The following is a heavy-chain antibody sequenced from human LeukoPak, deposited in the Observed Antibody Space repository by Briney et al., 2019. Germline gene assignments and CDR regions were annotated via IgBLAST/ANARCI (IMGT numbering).Heavy chain of an antibody. CDR1: GGSFSGYY. Sequence: PSETLSLTCAVYGGSFSGYYWSWIRQPPGKGLEWIGEINHSGSTNYNPSLKSRVTISVDTSKNQFSLKLSSVTAADTAVYYCAREAIVEYYSDYWGQGTLVTVSS. CDR3: AREAIVEYYSDY. V-gene: IGHV4-34*01. J-gene: IGHJ4*02. CDR2: INHSGST. D-gene: IGHD1-26*01.